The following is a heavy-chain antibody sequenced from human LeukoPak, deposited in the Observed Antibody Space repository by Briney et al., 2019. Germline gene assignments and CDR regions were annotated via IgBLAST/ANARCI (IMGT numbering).Heavy chain of an antibody. CDR1: GYTFTSYG. V-gene: IGHV1-18*01. Sequence: ASVKVSCKASGYTFTSYGISWVRHAPGQGLEWMGWISAYNGNTNYAQKLQGRVTMTTDTSTSTAYMELRSLRSDDTAVYYCARDREEDYGSGSYPYFDYWGQGTLVTVSS. CDR2: ISAYNGNT. D-gene: IGHD3-10*01. J-gene: IGHJ4*02. CDR3: ARDREEDYGSGSYPYFDY.